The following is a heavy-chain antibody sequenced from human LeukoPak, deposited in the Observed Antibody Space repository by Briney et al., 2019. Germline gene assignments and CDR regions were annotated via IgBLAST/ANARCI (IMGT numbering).Heavy chain of an antibody. D-gene: IGHD4-17*01. CDR1: GYTFTDYF. V-gene: IGHV1-2*02. J-gene: IGHJ4*02. CDR2: IRPNSGDT. Sequence: GASVKVSCKASGYTFTDYFIHWVRQAPGQRLECMGWIRPNSGDTHYAQRFQGRVTMTRDTSVSTAHMELSSLRSDDTAIYYCARNYGHNSKYFDFWGQGTLVTVSS. CDR3: ARNYGHNSKYFDF.